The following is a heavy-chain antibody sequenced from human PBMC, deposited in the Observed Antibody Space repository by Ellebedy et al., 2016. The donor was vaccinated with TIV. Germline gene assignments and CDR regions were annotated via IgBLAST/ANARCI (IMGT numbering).Heavy chain of an antibody. Sequence: ASVKVSCXASGYTFVDYGIIWVRQAPGQGLEWMGWFSAYNDNTNYARKLQGRVTMTTDTSTSTAYMELRSLGSDDTAVYYCARLPCGSTSCGGRAFDFWGQGTMVTVSS. CDR2: FSAYNDNT. V-gene: IGHV1-18*01. D-gene: IGHD2-2*01. J-gene: IGHJ3*01. CDR3: ARLPCGSTSCGGRAFDF. CDR1: GYTFVDYG.